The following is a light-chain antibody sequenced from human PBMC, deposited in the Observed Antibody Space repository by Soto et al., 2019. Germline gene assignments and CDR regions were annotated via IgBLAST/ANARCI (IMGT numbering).Light chain of an antibody. Sequence: QSVLTQPASVSGSPGQSIAISCTGTTSDVGDYNYVSWYQQHPGKAPKLMIFDVSRRPSGVSDRFSGSKSGNTASLTISGLQAEDEADYYCSSYTTGSTLYVFGTGTQLTVL. V-gene: IGLV2-14*01. CDR1: TSDVGDYNY. CDR3: SSYTTGSTLYV. CDR2: DVS. J-gene: IGLJ1*01.